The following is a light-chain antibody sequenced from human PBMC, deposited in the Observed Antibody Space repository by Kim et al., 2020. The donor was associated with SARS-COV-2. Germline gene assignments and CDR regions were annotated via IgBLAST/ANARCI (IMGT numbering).Light chain of an antibody. V-gene: IGLV1-40*01. Sequence: QRVTIFCTGRSSNIGAGYDVNWYQQIPGTTPKHLIYGNSNRPSGVPDRFSGSKSGTSASLAITGLQAEDEADYYCQSYDSSLSGSVFGGGTQRTVL. J-gene: IGLJ2*01. CDR1: SSNIGAGYD. CDR2: GNS. CDR3: QSYDSSLSGSV.